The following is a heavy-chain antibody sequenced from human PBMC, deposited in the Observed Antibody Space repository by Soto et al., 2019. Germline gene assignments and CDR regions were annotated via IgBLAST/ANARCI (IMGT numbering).Heavy chain of an antibody. D-gene: IGHD5-18*01. J-gene: IGHJ4*02. CDR3: AKEKGEMATAIGYFDS. Sequence: PGGSLRLSCAPSGFTFSSYAMSWVRQAPGKGLEWVSAISDSGDNTYSADSVKGRFTISRDNSKNTLYLQMNSLRAEDTAVYYCAKEKGEMATAIGYFDSWGQGTLVTVSS. CDR2: ISDSGDNT. CDR1: GFTFSSYA. V-gene: IGHV3-23*01.